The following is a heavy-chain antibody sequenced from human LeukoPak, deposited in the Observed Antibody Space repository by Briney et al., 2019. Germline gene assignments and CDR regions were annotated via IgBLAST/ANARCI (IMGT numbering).Heavy chain of an antibody. D-gene: IGHD3-3*01. CDR1: VGSPSRYF. CDR3: ARGITIFGVVPSHFDY. CDR2: IYYSGST. Sequence: SGTLSLTPAVSVGSPSRYFWSWVPEPPGKGREWGGYIYYSGSTNYNPSLKSRVTISVDTSKNQFSLKLSSVTAADTAVYYCARGITIFGVVPSHFDYWGQGTLVTVSS. V-gene: IGHV4-59*01. J-gene: IGHJ4*02.